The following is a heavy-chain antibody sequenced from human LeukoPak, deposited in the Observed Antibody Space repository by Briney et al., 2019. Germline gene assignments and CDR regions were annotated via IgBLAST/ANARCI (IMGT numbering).Heavy chain of an antibody. J-gene: IGHJ3*02. Sequence: ASVKVSCKASGYTFTGYYMRWVRQAPGQGLEWMGWINPNSGGTNYAQKFQGWVTMTRDTSISTAYMELSRLRSDDTAVYYCARSIDPSRGYVVVTAMGAFDIWGQGTMVTVSS. CDR1: GYTFTGYY. CDR3: ARSIDPSRGYVVVTAMGAFDI. V-gene: IGHV1-2*04. D-gene: IGHD2-21*02. CDR2: INPNSGGT.